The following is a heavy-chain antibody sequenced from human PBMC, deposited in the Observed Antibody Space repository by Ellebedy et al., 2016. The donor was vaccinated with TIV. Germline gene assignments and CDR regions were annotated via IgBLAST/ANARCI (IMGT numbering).Heavy chain of an antibody. J-gene: IGHJ5*01. D-gene: IGHD3-16*01. V-gene: IGHV4-4*02. CDR2: LYHSGST. CDR1: GGSLXSSNX. CDR3: SRGVWVSYRYKFYS. Sequence: MPSETLSLTCAVSGGSLXSSNXXLCLPXPPGXXLVWIGDLYHSGSTNYNPSLNSRVTISVDKSKNQFSLKLSSVTAADTAVYYCSRGVWVSYRYKFYSWGQGTMGTVSS.